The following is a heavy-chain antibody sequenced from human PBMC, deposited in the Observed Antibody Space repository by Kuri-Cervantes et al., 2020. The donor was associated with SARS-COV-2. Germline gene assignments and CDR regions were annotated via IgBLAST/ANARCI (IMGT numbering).Heavy chain of an antibody. CDR2: ISSSSSYI. CDR1: GFTFSSYG. Sequence: GEALKISWAAYGFTFSSYGMHWVRQAPGKGLEWVSSISSSSSYIYYADSVKGRFTISRDNAKNTLYLQMNSLRAEDTAVYYCAKDPHGIVVVVAAVDYWGQGTLVTVSS. J-gene: IGHJ4*02. CDR3: AKDPHGIVVVVAAVDY. D-gene: IGHD2-15*01. V-gene: IGHV3-21*01.